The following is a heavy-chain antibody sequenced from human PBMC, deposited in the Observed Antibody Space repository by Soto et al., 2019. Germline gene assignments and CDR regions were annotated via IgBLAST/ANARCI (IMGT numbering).Heavy chain of an antibody. V-gene: IGHV4-34*01. CDR1: SGPFSGYY. J-gene: IGHJ5*02. D-gene: IGHD3-10*01. CDR2: INRSGTT. Sequence: SETLSLTCAVYSGPFSGYYWSWIRQSPGKGLEWIGEINRSGTTNYNPSLESRVTISVDTSRNQFSLKLSSVTAADSAVYYCARGRSYYGSGSNNWFDPWGQGTLVTAPQ. CDR3: ARGRSYYGSGSNNWFDP.